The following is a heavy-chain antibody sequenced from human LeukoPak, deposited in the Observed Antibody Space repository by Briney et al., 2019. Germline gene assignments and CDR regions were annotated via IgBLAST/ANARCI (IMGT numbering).Heavy chain of an antibody. CDR2: ISAYNGNT. Sequence: VASVKVSCKASGYTFNSYGISWVRQAPGQGLEWMGWISAYNGNTNYAQKLQGRVTMTTDTSTSTAYMELRSLRSDDTAVYYCARDMYYYSRTGFDPWGQGTLVTVSS. V-gene: IGHV1-18*01. J-gene: IGHJ5*02. CDR3: ARDMYYYSRTGFDP. CDR1: GYTFNSYG. D-gene: IGHD3-10*01.